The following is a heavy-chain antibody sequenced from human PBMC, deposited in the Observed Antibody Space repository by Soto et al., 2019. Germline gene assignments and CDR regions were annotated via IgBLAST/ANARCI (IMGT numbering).Heavy chain of an antibody. CDR1: GYTFTSYD. D-gene: IGHD2-8*01. Sequence: ASVKVSCKASGYTFTSYDINWVRQATGQGLEWMGWMNPNSGNTGYAQKFQGRVTMTRNTSISTAYMELSSLRSEDTAVYYCARGSIVLMVYAIYYYYYGMDVWGQGTTVTVSS. CDR2: MNPNSGNT. J-gene: IGHJ6*02. CDR3: ARGSIVLMVYAIYYYYYGMDV. V-gene: IGHV1-8*01.